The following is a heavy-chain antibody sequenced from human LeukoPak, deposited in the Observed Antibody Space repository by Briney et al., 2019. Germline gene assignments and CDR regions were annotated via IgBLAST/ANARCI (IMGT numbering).Heavy chain of an antibody. D-gene: IGHD2-2*01. V-gene: IGHV4-34*01. J-gene: IGHJ5*02. CDR1: GGSFSGYY. CDR3: ARHLRIVVVPASKGVWFDP. CDR2: IKHSGRT. Sequence: PSETLSLTCAVYGGSFSGYYWSWIRQPPGKGPEWIGEIKHSGRTNYNPSLKSRVTISVDTSKNQFSLKLSSVTAADTAVYYCARHLRIVVVPASKGVWFDPWGQGTLVTVSS.